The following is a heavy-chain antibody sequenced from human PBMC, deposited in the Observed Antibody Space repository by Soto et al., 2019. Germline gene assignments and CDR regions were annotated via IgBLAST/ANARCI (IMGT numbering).Heavy chain of an antibody. CDR3: ARDLGTYYDILTGPFDY. V-gene: IGHV1-3*01. Sequence: EASVKVSCKASGYTFTSYAMHWVRQAPGQRLEWMGWINAGNGNTKYSQKFQGRVTITRDTSASTAYMELSSLRSEDTAVYYCARDLGTYYDILTGPFDYWGQGTLVTVSS. CDR1: GYTFTSYA. D-gene: IGHD3-9*01. J-gene: IGHJ4*02. CDR2: INAGNGNT.